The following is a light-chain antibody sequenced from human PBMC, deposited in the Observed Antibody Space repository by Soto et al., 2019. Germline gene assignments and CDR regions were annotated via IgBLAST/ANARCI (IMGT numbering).Light chain of an antibody. CDR3: QQYYTYSRT. Sequence: DIQMTQSPSTLSASVGDRVTITCRASQSINSRLAWYQQRPGKAPDLLIYDASTLQSGVPSRFSGSGSGTEFTLTISSLQPDDFATYSCQQYYTYSRTLGQGTKVDIK. J-gene: IGKJ1*01. V-gene: IGKV1-5*01. CDR1: QSINSR. CDR2: DAS.